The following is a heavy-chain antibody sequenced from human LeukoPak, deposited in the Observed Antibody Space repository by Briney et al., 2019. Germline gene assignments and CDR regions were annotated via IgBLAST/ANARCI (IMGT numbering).Heavy chain of an antibody. CDR2: IYHSGST. CDR3: ARDVTYGGSSPRFDY. CDR1: GYSISSDYY. J-gene: IGHJ4*02. V-gene: IGHV4-38-2*02. D-gene: IGHD4-23*01. Sequence: PSETLSLTCAVSGYSISSDYYWGWIRQPPGKGLEWIGNIYHSGSTYYNPSLKSRVTISVDTSKNQFSLKLNSVTAADTAVYYCARDVTYGGSSPRFDYWGQGTLVTVSS.